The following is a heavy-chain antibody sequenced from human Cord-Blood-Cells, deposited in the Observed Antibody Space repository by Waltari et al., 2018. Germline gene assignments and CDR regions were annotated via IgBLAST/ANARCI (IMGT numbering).Heavy chain of an antibody. CDR2: INPNSGGT. Sequence: QVQLVQSGAEVKKPGASVKVSCKASGYTFTGYYMHWVRQAPGQGLEWMGVINPNSGGTNYAQKVQGRVTRTRDTSISTADMELSRLRSDDTAVYYCATGIVGATIDAFDIWGQGTMVTVSS. V-gene: IGHV1-2*02. J-gene: IGHJ3*02. CDR1: GYTFTGYY. CDR3: ATGIVGATIDAFDI. D-gene: IGHD1-26*01.